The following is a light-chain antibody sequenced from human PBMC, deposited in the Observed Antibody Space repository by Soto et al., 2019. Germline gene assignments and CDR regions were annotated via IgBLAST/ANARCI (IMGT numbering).Light chain of an antibody. CDR2: DDN. V-gene: IGLV3-21*02. CDR1: NIGTKN. J-gene: IGLJ3*02. Sequence: SYELTQPPSVSAAPGRTARITCGGDNIGTKNVHWYQQKPGQAPVLVVFDDNDRASGIPDRISGLNSGKMATLTISRVEAGDDADYYCQVWDGDSDVVFGGGTKLTVL. CDR3: QVWDGDSDVV.